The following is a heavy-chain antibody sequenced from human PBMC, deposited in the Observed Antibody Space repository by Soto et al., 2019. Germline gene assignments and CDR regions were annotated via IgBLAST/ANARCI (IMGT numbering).Heavy chain of an antibody. CDR1: GDSISSGHW. CDR2: LSHSGTT. D-gene: IGHD2-8*01. V-gene: IGHV4-4*02. CDR3: AGRRVSNARIY. Sequence: QVQLQESGPGLLEPSGTLSLTCAVSGDSISSGHWWSWVRQAPGKGLEWIGELSHSGTTNYRPSLKGRITVSLERSRNQVSLTLSSVTAADTAVYYCAGRRVSNARIYWGQGIRVTVST. J-gene: IGHJ4*02.